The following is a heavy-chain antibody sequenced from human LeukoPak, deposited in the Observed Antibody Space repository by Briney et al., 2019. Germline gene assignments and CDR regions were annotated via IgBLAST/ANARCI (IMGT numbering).Heavy chain of an antibody. CDR3: ARDRVVEAATVPHYFDY. V-gene: IGHV1-18*04. D-gene: IGHD2-15*01. CDR1: GYTFTSYG. J-gene: IGHJ4*02. CDR2: ISAYNGNT. Sequence: ASVKVSCKASGYTFTSYGISWVRQAPGQGLEWMGWISAYNGNTNYAQKLQGRVTMTTDTSTSTAYMELRSLRSDDTAVYYCARDRVVEAATVPHYFDYWGQGTLVTVSS.